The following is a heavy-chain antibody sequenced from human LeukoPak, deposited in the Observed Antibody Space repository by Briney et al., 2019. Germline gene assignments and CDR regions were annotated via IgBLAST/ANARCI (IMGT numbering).Heavy chain of an antibody. V-gene: IGHV4-34*01. CDR2: INHSGST. Sequence: SETLSLTCAVYGGSFSGYYWSWIRQPPGKGLEWIGEINHSGSTNYNPSLKSRVTISVDTSKNQFSLKLSSVTAADTAVYYCARAYNYDYVWGSYRRSCYFDYWGQGTLVTVSP. CDR3: ARAYNYDYVWGSYRRSCYFDY. CDR1: GGSFSGYY. J-gene: IGHJ4*02. D-gene: IGHD3-16*02.